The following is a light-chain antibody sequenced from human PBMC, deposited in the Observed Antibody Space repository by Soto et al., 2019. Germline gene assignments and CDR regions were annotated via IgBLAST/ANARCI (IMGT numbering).Light chain of an antibody. Sequence: EIMMTQSPVTLSVSPGERATLSCRASQSVSNNLAWYQQKPGQAPRLLIYYASTRATGIPARFSGSGSGIEFTLTISSLQSEDFALYYCQQYNDWPPITFGQGTRLEIK. V-gene: IGKV3-15*01. CDR3: QQYNDWPPIT. J-gene: IGKJ5*01. CDR2: YAS. CDR1: QSVSNN.